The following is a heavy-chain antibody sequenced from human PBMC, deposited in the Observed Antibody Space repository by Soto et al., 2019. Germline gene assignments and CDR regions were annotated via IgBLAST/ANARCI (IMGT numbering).Heavy chain of an antibody. CDR1: GFTFSAYA. CDR2: ISYDGRET. V-gene: IGHV3-30-3*01. Sequence: GGSLRLACAASGFTFSAYAFHWVRQAPGKGLEWLSVISYDGRETHYADSVEGRFIISRDSSKKTAYLQMNSLRGDDTAVYFCATDPVAVTGSFIDPWGQGTLVTVSS. J-gene: IGHJ5*02. CDR3: ATDPVAVTGSFIDP. D-gene: IGHD2-21*02.